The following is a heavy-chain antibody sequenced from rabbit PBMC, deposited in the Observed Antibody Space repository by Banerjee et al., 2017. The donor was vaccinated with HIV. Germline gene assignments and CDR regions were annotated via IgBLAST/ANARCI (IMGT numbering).Heavy chain of an antibody. V-gene: IGHV1S45*01. Sequence: QEQLQESGGDLVKPEGSLTLTCKASGFDFSSSYWMCWVRQAPGKGLEWIACIHTGNGNTYYASWAKSRFTMSKASSTTVTLEMTSLTAADTATYFCARCNNNGYGLWGQGTLVTVS. J-gene: IGHJ4*01. D-gene: IGHD3-1*01. CDR2: IHTGNGNT. CDR3: ARCNNNGYGL. CDR1: GFDFSSSYW.